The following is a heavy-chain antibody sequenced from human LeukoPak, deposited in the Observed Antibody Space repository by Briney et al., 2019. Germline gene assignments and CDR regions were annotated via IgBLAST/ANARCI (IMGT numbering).Heavy chain of an antibody. CDR2: IKQDESEK. D-gene: IGHD6-6*01. V-gene: IGHV3-7*01. Sequence: PGGSLRLSCAASGFTFSSYWMSWVRQAPGKGLEWVANIKQDESEKYYVDSVKGRFTISRDNAKNSLYLQMNSLRAEDTAVYYCARETPEYSSSFDYWGQGTLVTVSS. CDR1: GFTFSSYW. J-gene: IGHJ4*02. CDR3: ARETPEYSSSFDY.